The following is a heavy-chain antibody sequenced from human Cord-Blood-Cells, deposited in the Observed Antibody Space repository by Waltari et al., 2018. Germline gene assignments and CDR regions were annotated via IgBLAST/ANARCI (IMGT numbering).Heavy chain of an antibody. CDR1: GGSISSSSYY. Sequence: QLQLQESGPGLVKPSETLSLTCTVSGGSISSSSYYWGWIRQPPGKGLEWIGSIYYSGSTHYNPSLKSRVTISVDTSKNQFSLKLSSVTAADTAVYYCARRKIHSSGWYWYFDLWGRGTLVTVSS. V-gene: IGHV4-39*01. CDR3: ARRKIHSSGWYWYFDL. J-gene: IGHJ2*01. D-gene: IGHD6-19*01. CDR2: IYYSGST.